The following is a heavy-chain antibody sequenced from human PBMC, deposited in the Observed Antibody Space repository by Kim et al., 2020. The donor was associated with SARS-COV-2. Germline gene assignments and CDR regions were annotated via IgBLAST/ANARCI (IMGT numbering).Heavy chain of an antibody. Sequence: SETLSLTCTVSGGSISSYYWSWIRQPPGKGLEWIGYIYYSGSTNYNPSLKSRVTISVDTSKNQFSLKLSSVTAADTAVYYCARHGIRGIVVVPAALAAVFAGVVRRNYYYMDVWGKGTTVTVSS. CDR2: IYYSGST. J-gene: IGHJ6*03. CDR3: ARHGIRGIVVVPAALAAVFAGVVRRNYYYMDV. CDR1: GGSISSYY. D-gene: IGHD2-2*01. V-gene: IGHV4-59*08.